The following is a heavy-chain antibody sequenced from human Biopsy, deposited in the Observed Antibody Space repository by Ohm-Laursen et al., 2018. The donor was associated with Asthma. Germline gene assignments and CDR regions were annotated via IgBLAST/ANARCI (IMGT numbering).Heavy chain of an antibody. Sequence: SLRLSCATSGFTFSNYVMSWVRQAPGKGLEWVSSITGSGGFTYYTDSVKGRFTISRDNSGNTLHLQMNSLRAEDTAVYYCAKDVFPGWELRRGPDYWGQGTLVTVSS. CDR1: GFTFSNYV. CDR3: AKDVFPGWELRRGPDY. CDR2: ITGSGGFT. D-gene: IGHD1-26*01. V-gene: IGHV3-23*01. J-gene: IGHJ4*02.